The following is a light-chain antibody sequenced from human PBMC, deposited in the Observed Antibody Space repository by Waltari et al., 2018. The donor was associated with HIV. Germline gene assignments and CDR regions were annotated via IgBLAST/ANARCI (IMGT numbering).Light chain of an antibody. CDR3: QQYFLTPFT. CDR2: LAS. CDR1: KSVLASSANQHY. J-gene: IGKJ4*01. V-gene: IGKV4-1*01. Sequence: DILMTQSPASLAVSLGERATINGTSSKSVLASSANQHYLAWYQQRPGQPPTLLIYLASSRESGVPDRFSGSGSGTDFALTISSLQAEDVAVYYCQQYFLTPFTFGGGTKVEIK.